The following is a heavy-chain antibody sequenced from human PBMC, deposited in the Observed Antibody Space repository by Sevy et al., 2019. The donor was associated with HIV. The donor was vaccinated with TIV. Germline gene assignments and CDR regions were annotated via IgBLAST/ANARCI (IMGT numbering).Heavy chain of an antibody. Sequence: LSLTCAASGFTFDDYAMHWVRQAPGKGLEWVSGISWNSGSIGYADSVKGRFTISRDNAKNSLYLQMNSLRAEDTALYYCAKDSPSGGFDYWGQGTLVTVSS. V-gene: IGHV3-9*01. D-gene: IGHD3-16*01. J-gene: IGHJ4*02. CDR2: ISWNSGSI. CDR3: AKDSPSGGFDY. CDR1: GFTFDDYA.